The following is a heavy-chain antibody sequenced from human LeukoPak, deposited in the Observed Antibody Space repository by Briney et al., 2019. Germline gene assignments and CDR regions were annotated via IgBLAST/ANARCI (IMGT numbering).Heavy chain of an antibody. V-gene: IGHV3-23*01. Sequence: GGSLRLSCAASGFTFSSYAMSWVRQAPGRGLEWVSGISGNGGTTYYTDSVKGRFTISRDNSKNTLYLQMNSLRAEDTAVYYCAKGQNYDFWSGYLDYWGQGTLVTVSS. J-gene: IGHJ4*02. CDR1: GFTFSSYA. CDR3: AKGQNYDFWSGYLDY. D-gene: IGHD3-3*01. CDR2: ISGNGGTT.